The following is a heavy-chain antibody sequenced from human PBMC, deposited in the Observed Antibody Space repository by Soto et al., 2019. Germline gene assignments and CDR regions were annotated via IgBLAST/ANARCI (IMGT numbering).Heavy chain of an antibody. V-gene: IGHV3-33*01. Sequence: GGSLRLSCAASGFTFSSYGMHWVRQAPGKGLEWVAVIWYDGSNKYYADSVKGRFTISRDNSKNTLYLQMNSLRAEDTAVYYCARDRGYYDFWSGYPHYYYYYGMDVWGQGTTVTVSS. CDR1: GFTFSSYG. J-gene: IGHJ6*02. CDR3: ARDRGYYDFWSGYPHYYYYYGMDV. D-gene: IGHD3-3*01. CDR2: IWYDGSNK.